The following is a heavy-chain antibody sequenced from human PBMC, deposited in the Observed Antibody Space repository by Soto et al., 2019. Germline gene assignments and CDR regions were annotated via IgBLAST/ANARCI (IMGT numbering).Heavy chain of an antibody. Sequence: ASVKVSCKASGYSVSDYFIQWVRQAPGQGLEWVAWINPKSAATNYAKKFQGRVSLTWDTSFSTAYMELTRLRPDDTAVYYCARIKWGLDYYNGMDVWGQVTTVTVSS. CDR2: INPKSAAT. CDR3: ARIKWGLDYYNGMDV. V-gene: IGHV1-2*02. J-gene: IGHJ6*02. CDR1: GYSVSDYF. D-gene: IGHD1-26*01.